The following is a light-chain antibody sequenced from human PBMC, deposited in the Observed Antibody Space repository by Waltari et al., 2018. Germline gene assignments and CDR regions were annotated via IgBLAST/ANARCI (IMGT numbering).Light chain of an antibody. V-gene: IGKV1-39*01. CDR3: QQSYSTPLT. CDR1: QSISSY. J-gene: IGKJ4*01. Sequence: EIQMNQSPSYLSASVGDRVTITCRASQSISSYLNWYQQKPGKAPKLLIYAASSLQSGVPSRFSGSGSGTDFTLTISSLQPEDFATYYCQQSYSTPLTFGGGTKVEIK. CDR2: AAS.